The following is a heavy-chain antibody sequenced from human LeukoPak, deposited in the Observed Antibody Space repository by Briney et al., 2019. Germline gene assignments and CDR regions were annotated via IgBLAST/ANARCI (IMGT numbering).Heavy chain of an antibody. D-gene: IGHD1-26*01. CDR3: ARRRWELLWFDP. Sequence: ASVKVSCKASGYTFTSYGISWVRQAPGQGLEWMGWISAYNGNTNYAQKFQGRVTVTTDTSTSTAYMELRSLRSDDTAVYYCARRRWELLWFDPWGQGTLVTVS. J-gene: IGHJ5*02. CDR1: GYTFTSYG. V-gene: IGHV1-18*01. CDR2: ISAYNGNT.